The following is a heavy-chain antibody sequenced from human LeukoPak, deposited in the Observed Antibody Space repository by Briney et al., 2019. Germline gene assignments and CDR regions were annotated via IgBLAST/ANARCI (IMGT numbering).Heavy chain of an antibody. J-gene: IGHJ4*02. CDR2: ISGSGDNT. Sequence: GGALRLSCAASGFTFSSSAMSWVRQAPGKGLEWVSGISGSGDNTYYADSVKGRFTISRDNSKNTLYVQVNSLGTEDTAAYYCAKGSYYDSSGSFYFDYWGQGTLVTVSS. D-gene: IGHD3-22*01. CDR3: AKGSYYDSSGSFYFDY. CDR1: GFTFSSSA. V-gene: IGHV3-23*01.